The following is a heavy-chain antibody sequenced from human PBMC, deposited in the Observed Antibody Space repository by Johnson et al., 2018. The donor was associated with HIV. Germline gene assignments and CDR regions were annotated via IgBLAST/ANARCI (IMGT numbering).Heavy chain of an antibody. J-gene: IGHJ3*02. CDR2: IRYDGSTK. D-gene: IGHD1-7*01. CDR3: ARDVVSDGNYPPDAFDI. CDR1: GFTFSSYG. V-gene: IGHV3-30*02. Sequence: QVQLVESGGGVVRPGESLRLSCAASGFTFSSYGMHWVRQAPGKGLEWVAFIRYDGSTKYYVDSVKGRFTIFRDNTKNALFLQVNSLRAEDTALYYCARDVVSDGNYPPDAFDIWGQGTMVTVSS.